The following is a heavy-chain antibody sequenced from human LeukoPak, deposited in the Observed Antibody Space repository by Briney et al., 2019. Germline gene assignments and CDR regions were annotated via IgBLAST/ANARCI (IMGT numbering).Heavy chain of an antibody. Sequence: GGALRLSFAASGLTFSSYAMSWVRQAPGKGLEGVSAISSSGCSTYYEASVKGRFTISKDNSKTTLYLQMNSLRAEDTAVYYCAKDLDPPFDYWGQGTLVTVSS. V-gene: IGHV3-23*01. CDR1: GLTFSSYA. J-gene: IGHJ4*02. CDR2: ISSSGCST. CDR3: AKDLDPPFDY.